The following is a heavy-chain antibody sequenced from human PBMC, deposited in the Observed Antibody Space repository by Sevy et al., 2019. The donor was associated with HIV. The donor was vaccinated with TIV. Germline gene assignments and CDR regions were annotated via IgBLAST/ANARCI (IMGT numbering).Heavy chain of an antibody. CDR3: ARDSYCSSTSCYWDNWFDP. CDR1: GYTFTSYG. CDR2: ISAYNGNT. J-gene: IGHJ5*02. D-gene: IGHD2-2*01. Sequence: ASVKVSCKASGYTFTSYGISWVRQAPGQGLEWMGWISAYNGNTNYAQKLQGRVTMTTDTSTSTAYMELRSLRSDDTAVYYCARDSYCSSTSCYWDNWFDPWGQGTLVTVSS. V-gene: IGHV1-18*01.